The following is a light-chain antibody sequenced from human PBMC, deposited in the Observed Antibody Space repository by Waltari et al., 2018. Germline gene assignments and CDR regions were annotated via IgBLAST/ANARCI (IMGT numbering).Light chain of an antibody. CDR3: QQLKNHPPRT. CDR2: AAS. Sequence: DIQLTQSPSFLSASVGDRVTITCRASHAISRHLAWFQQKPGKAPNLLIYAASTLQSGVPSRFSSSGSGTEFALTISSLQPEDFATYYCQQLKNHPPRTFGGGTKVEMK. V-gene: IGKV1-9*01. CDR1: HAISRH. J-gene: IGKJ4*01.